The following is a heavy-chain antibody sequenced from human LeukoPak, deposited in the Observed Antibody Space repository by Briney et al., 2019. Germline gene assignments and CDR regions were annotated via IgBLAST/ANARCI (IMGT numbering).Heavy chain of an antibody. CDR2: ISGNNGNT. CDR1: GYTFTSYG. D-gene: IGHD2-2*01. J-gene: IGHJ6*03. V-gene: IGHV1-18*01. CDR3: ARGCSSTTCYYMYV. Sequence: ASVKVSCKASGYTFTSYGISWVRQAPGQGLEWMGWISGNNGNTNYAQKLQGRVTMTTDTSTSTAYMELRSLRSDDTAVYYCARGCSSTTCYYMYVWGKGTTVTVSS.